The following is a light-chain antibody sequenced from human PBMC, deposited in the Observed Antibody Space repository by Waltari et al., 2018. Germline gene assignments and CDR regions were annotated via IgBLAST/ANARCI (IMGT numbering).Light chain of an antibody. CDR2: SNN. Sequence: QSVLPLPPSASGPPGQTVTISCSGSSSHLGRYPVNWYQQVPGAAPKLLIPSNNQRPSGVPDRFSGSRSGTSASLVISGLQSEDEAEYYCASWDSGLNGYIFATGTKVTV. CDR1: SSHLGRYP. J-gene: IGLJ1*01. V-gene: IGLV1-44*01. CDR3: ASWDSGLNGYI.